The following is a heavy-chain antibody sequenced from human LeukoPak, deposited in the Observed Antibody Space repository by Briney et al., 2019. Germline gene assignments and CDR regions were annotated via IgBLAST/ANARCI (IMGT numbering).Heavy chain of an antibody. J-gene: IGHJ4*02. CDR1: GLIFSGYS. CDR3: ARDYVSGSPLDY. CDR2: ISSSSSYI. Sequence: GGSLRLSCAASGLIFSGYSMNWVRQAPGKGLEWVSSISSSSSYIYYADSVKGRFTISRDNAKNSLYLQMNSLRAEDTAVYYCARDYVSGSPLDYWGQGTLVTVSS. D-gene: IGHD3-10*01. V-gene: IGHV3-21*01.